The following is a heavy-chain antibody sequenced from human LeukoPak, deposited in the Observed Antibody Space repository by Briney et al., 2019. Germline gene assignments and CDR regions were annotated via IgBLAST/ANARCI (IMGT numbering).Heavy chain of an antibody. D-gene: IGHD6-19*01. V-gene: IGHV5-51*01. CDR1: GYSFTSYW. CDR3: ARQGRYSSGWYRGSGGITGEYYFDY. CDR2: IYPGDSDT. J-gene: IGHJ4*02. Sequence: GESLKISCKGSGYSFTSYWIGWVRQMPGKGLEWMGIIYPGDSDTRYSPSFQGQVTISADKSISTAYLQWSSLKASDTAMYYCARQGRYSSGWYRGSGGITGEYYFDYWGQGTLVTVSS.